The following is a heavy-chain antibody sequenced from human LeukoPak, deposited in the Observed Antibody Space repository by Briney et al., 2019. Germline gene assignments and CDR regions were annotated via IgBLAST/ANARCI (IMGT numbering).Heavy chain of an antibody. CDR1: GGSISSYY. V-gene: IGHV4-59*12. D-gene: IGHD3-3*01. J-gene: IGHJ4*02. CDR2: IYYTGST. Sequence: SETLSLTCTVSGGSISSYYWSWIRQPPGKGLEWIGYIYYTGSTNYNPSLESRVTISVDTSKNHFSLKLSSVTAADTAVYYCASGQYYDLWSGYYVDWGQGTLVTVSA. CDR3: ASGQYYDLWSGYYVD.